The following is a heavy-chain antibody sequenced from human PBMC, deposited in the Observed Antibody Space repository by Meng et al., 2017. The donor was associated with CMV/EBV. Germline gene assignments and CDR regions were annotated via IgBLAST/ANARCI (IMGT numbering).Heavy chain of an antibody. CDR3: ARDRILVPSAYYGMDV. CDR2: INWNGGST. D-gene: IGHD2-2*01. V-gene: IGHV3-20*04. J-gene: IGHJ6*02. Sequence: GESLKISCAASGFTFDDYGMSWVRQAPGKGLEWVSGINWNGGSTGYADSVKGRFTISRDNAKNSLYLQMNSLRAEDTAVYYCARDRILVPSAYYGMDVWGQGTTVTVSS. CDR1: GFTFDDYG.